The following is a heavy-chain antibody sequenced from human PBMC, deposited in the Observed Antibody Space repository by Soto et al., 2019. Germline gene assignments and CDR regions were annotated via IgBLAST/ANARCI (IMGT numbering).Heavy chain of an antibody. V-gene: IGHV1-2*02. Sequence: ASVKVSCKASGYTFTGYYMHWVRQAPGQGLEWMGWINPNSGGTNYAQKFQGRVTMTRDTSISTAYMELSRLRSDDTAVYYCARGSPYDFWSGYYSTGMDVWGQVTTVTVSS. CDR1: GYTFTGYY. CDR2: INPNSGGT. J-gene: IGHJ6*02. CDR3: ARGSPYDFWSGYYSTGMDV. D-gene: IGHD3-3*01.